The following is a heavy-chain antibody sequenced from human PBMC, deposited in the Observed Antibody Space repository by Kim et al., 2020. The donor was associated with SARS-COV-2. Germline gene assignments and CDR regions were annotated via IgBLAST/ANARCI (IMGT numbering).Heavy chain of an antibody. CDR2: ISGSGGST. CDR3: AKDTNLYGSGSYYYYYYGMDV. J-gene: IGHJ6*02. D-gene: IGHD3-10*01. CDR1: GFTFSSYA. Sequence: GGSLRLSCAASGFTFSSYAMSWVRQAPGKGLEWVSAISGSGGSTYYADSVKGRFTISRDNSKNTLYLQMNSLRAEDTAVYYCAKDTNLYGSGSYYYYYYGMDVWGQGTTVTVSS. V-gene: IGHV3-23*01.